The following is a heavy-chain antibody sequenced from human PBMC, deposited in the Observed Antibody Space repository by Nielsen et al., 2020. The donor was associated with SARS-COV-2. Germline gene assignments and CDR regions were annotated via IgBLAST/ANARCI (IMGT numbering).Heavy chain of an antibody. CDR3: ARHGVWWHHYFDY. Sequence: GSLRLSCAVYGGSFSDYHWTWIRQPPGKGLEWIGEISRSGGTNYNPSLKSRVTISVDTSKNQFSLKLSSVTAADTAVYYCARHGVWWHHYFDYWGQGTLVTVSS. CDR2: ISRSGGT. J-gene: IGHJ4*02. D-gene: IGHD2-8*01. CDR1: GGSFSDYH. V-gene: IGHV4-34*01.